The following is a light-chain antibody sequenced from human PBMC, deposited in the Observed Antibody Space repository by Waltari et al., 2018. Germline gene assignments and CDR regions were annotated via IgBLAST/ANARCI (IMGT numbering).Light chain of an antibody. CDR2: EDN. CDR1: RSNIGNKY. Sequence: QSVLTQPPSVSAAPGQRVTISCTGGRSNIGNKYCSWYRQFPGTAPKLLIYEDNERPSGVPGRFSGSKSGTSATLDITGLQAGDEADYYCGTWDSSLSGAVFGGGTHLTVL. V-gene: IGLV1-51*02. CDR3: GTWDSSLSGAV. J-gene: IGLJ7*01.